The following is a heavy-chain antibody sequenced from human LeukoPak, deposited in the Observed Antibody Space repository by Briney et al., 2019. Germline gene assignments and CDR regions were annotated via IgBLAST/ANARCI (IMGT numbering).Heavy chain of an antibody. CDR2: IYYSGSA. CDR1: GGSISNSY. D-gene: IGHD3-22*01. J-gene: IGHJ5*02. CDR3: AREHFNFYDSSGFLIWFDP. Sequence: PSETLSLTCTVSGGSISNSYWSWVRQPPGKGLEWIGYIYYSGSAYYNPSLKSRVTMSVATSKNQFSLKLSSVTSADTAVYFCAREHFNFYDSSGFLIWFDPWGQGTLVTVSS. V-gene: IGHV4-59*01.